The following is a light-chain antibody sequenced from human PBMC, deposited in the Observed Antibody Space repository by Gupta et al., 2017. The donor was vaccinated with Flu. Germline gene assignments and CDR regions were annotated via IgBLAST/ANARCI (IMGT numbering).Light chain of an antibody. Sequence: QSALTQPASVSGSPGQSITLSCTGTSSDIGGYNSVSWYRQHPGQAPQLLIYDVTNRPLGVSDRFSGSKSGNTASLTISGLQAEDEATYYCRSYRRSSTWVFGAGTKLTVL. CDR2: DVT. J-gene: IGLJ3*02. CDR3: RSYRRSSTWV. CDR1: SSDIGGYNS. V-gene: IGLV2-14*03.